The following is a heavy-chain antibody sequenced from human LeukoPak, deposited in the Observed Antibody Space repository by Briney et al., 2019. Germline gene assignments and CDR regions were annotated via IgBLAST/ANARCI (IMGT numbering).Heavy chain of an antibody. D-gene: IGHD3-22*01. J-gene: IGHJ4*01. CDR3: ATDLHDSSGYYWNY. V-gene: IGHV1-24*01. CDR1: GYTLTELS. CDR2: FDPEDGET. Sequence: GASVKVSCKVSGYTLTELSMHWVRQAPGKGLEWVGGFDPEDGETIYAQKFQGRVTMTEDTSTDTAYMELSSLRSEDTAVYYCATDLHDSSGYYWNYWGQGTLVTVSS.